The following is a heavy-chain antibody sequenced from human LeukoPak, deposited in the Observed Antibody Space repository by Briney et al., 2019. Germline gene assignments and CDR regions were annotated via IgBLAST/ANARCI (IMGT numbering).Heavy chain of an antibody. Sequence: PSETLSLTFTVSGGSISSSGHYWGWIRQPPGKGLEWIGSMYYTGSTYYKPSLKSRVTISVDMSKNQFSLKLSSVTAADTAVYYCARSIVGDSGVFDIWGQGTMVTVSS. CDR2: MYYTGST. CDR1: GGSISSSGHY. CDR3: ARSIVGDSGVFDI. J-gene: IGHJ3*02. D-gene: IGHD1-26*01. V-gene: IGHV4-39*01.